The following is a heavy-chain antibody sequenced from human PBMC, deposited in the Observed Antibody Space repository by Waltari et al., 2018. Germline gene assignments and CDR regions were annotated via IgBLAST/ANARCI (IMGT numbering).Heavy chain of an antibody. J-gene: IGHJ6*02. CDR1: GFTFSSYA. Sequence: QVQLVESGGGVVQPGRSLRLSCAASGFTFSSYAMHWVRQAPGKGLEWVAVISYDGSNKYYADSVKGRLTISRDKSKNTLYLQMNSLRAEDTAVYYCAREEGDGYNHPLYYGMDVWGQGTTVTVSS. V-gene: IGHV3-30*01. D-gene: IGHD5-12*01. CDR2: ISYDGSNK. CDR3: AREEGDGYNHPLYYGMDV.